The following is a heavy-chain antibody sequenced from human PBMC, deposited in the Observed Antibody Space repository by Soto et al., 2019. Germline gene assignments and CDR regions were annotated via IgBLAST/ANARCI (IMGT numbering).Heavy chain of an antibody. CDR1: CYTLTNYG. Sequence: GASVKVSRQDSCYTLTNYGISWVRQAPGQGFEWMGWISAYNGNTNYAQKLQGRVTMTTDTSTSTAYMELRSLRSDDTAVYYCARVVGSIAVAGTDAFGIWGQGTMVTVSS. J-gene: IGHJ3*02. D-gene: IGHD6-19*01. V-gene: IGHV1-18*01. CDR3: ARVVGSIAVAGTDAFGI. CDR2: ISAYNGNT.